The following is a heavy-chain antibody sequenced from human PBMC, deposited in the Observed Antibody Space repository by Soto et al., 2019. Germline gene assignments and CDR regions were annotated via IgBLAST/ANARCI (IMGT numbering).Heavy chain of an antibody. CDR1: GYTFTSYG. Sequence: QVQLVQSGAEVKKPGASVKVSCKASGYTFTSYGISWVRQAPGQGLEWMGWISAYNGNTNYAQKLQGRVTMTTDTSTRTAYKELRRLRSDDTAVYYCARSYSSGWYGNWFDPWGQGTLVTVSS. CDR2: ISAYNGNT. V-gene: IGHV1-18*04. CDR3: ARSYSSGWYGNWFDP. J-gene: IGHJ5*02. D-gene: IGHD6-19*01.